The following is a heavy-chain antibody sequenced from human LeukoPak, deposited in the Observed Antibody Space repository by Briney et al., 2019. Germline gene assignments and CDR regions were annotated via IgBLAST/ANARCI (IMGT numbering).Heavy chain of an antibody. D-gene: IGHD3-10*01. V-gene: IGHV3-11*01. CDR1: GFTFSDYY. Sequence: PGGSLRLSCAASGFTFSDYYMSWIRQAPGKGLEWVSYISSSGSTIYYADSVKGRFTISRDNAKNSLYLQMNSLRAEDTAVYYCEVWFGELLSGPRPHWGQGTLVTVSS. CDR2: ISSSGSTI. J-gene: IGHJ4*02. CDR3: EVWFGELLSGPRPH.